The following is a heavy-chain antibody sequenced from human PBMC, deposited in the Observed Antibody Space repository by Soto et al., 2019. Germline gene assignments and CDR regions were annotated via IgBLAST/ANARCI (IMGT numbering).Heavy chain of an antibody. CDR3: AKAPWNLAHTHYFDF. CDR2: ISSDGSNK. CDR1: GFTFSSYA. J-gene: IGHJ4*02. D-gene: IGHD1-1*01. Sequence: QVQLVESGGGVVQPGRSLRLSCAASGFTFSSYAMHWVRQAPGKGLEWVAVISSDGSNKYYADSVRGRFTISGDNSENTVYLHMSSLSGDDTAVFYCAKAPWNLAHTHYFDFWGQGTLVTVSS. V-gene: IGHV3-30-3*01.